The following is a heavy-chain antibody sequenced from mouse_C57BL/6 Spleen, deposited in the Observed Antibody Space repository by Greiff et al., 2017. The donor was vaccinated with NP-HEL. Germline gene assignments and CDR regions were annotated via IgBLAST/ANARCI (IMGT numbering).Heavy chain of an antibody. CDR2: ISDGGSYT. D-gene: IGHD3-2*02. J-gene: IGHJ4*01. CDR3: ARGRSGSGYVLYAMDY. Sequence: EVPLVESGGGLVKPGGSLKLSCAASGFTFSSYAMSWVRQTPEKRLEWVATISDGGSYTYYPDNVKGRFTISRDNAKNNLYLQMCHLKSEDTAMYYCARGRSGSGYVLYAMDYWGQGTSDTASS. CDR1: GFTFSSYA. V-gene: IGHV5-4*01.